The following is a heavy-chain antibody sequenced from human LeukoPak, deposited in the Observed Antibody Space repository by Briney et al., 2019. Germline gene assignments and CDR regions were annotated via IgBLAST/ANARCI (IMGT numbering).Heavy chain of an antibody. CDR1: GYTLTELS. D-gene: IGHD6-19*01. CDR2: FDPEDGET. Sequence: ASVKVSCKVSGYTLTELSMHWVRQAPGKGLEWMGGFDPEDGETIYAQKFQGRVTITWDTSASTAYMELSSLTSEDMAVYYCARDGFSSGWYPDYWGQGTLVTVSS. J-gene: IGHJ4*02. V-gene: IGHV1-24*01. CDR3: ARDGFSSGWYPDY.